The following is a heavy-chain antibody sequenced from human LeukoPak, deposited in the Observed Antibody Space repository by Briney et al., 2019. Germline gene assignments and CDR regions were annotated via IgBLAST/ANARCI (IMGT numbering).Heavy chain of an antibody. V-gene: IGHV3-23*01. CDR3: ARVSYNWNYQNFDY. Sequence: GGSLRLSCAASGFSFSNYGMNWVRHAPGKGLEWVSGITGNGATTYYADSVKGRFTISRDNAKNSLYLQMNSLRAEDTAVYYCARVSYNWNYQNFDYWGQGTLVTVSS. D-gene: IGHD1-7*01. J-gene: IGHJ4*02. CDR1: GFSFSNYG. CDR2: ITGNGATT.